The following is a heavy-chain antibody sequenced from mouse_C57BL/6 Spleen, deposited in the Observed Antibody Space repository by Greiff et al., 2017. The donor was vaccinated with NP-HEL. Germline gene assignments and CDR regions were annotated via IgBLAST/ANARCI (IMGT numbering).Heavy chain of an antibody. V-gene: IGHV3-6*01. CDR3: AKEKNTTVVRFDV. CDR1: GYSITSGYY. CDR2: ISYDGSN. Sequence: EVQLQESGPGLVKPSQSLSLTCSVTGYSITSGYYWNWIRQFPGNKLEWMGYISYDGSNNYNPSLKNRISITRDTSKNQFFLKLNSVTTEDTATYYCAKEKNTTVVRFDVWGTGTTVTVSS. D-gene: IGHD1-1*01. J-gene: IGHJ1*03.